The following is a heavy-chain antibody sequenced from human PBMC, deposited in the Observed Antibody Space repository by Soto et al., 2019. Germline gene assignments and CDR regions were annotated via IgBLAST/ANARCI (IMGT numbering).Heavy chain of an antibody. D-gene: IGHD3-16*01. CDR3: AREERLNYYYYGMDV. CDR2: INPNSGGT. V-gene: IGHV1-2*04. J-gene: IGHJ6*02. Sequence: ASVKVSCKASGYTFTGYYMHWVRQAPGQGLEWMGWINPNSGGTNYAQKFQGWVTMTRDTSISTAYMELSRLRSDDTAVYYCAREERLNYYYYGMDVWGQGTTVTVS. CDR1: GYTFTGYY.